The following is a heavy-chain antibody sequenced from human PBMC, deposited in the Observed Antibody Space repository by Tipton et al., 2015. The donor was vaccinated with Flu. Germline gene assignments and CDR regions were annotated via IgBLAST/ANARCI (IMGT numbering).Heavy chain of an antibody. J-gene: IGHJ4*02. CDR3: ARRDSGYDPEGY. CDR2: IYYSGST. V-gene: IGHV4-59*01. CDR1: GGSISSYY. Sequence: LRLSCTVSGGSISSYYWSWIRQPPGKGLEWIGYIYYSGSTNYNPSLKSRVTISVDTSKNQFSLKLSSVTAADTAVYYCARRDSGYDPEGYWGQGTLVTVYS. D-gene: IGHD5-12*01.